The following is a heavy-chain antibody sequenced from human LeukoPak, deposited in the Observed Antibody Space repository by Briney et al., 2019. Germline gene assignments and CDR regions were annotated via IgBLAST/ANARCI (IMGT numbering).Heavy chain of an antibody. Sequence: SETLSLTCSVSGYSTTSDDYWGWIRLPPGKGLEWIASIYHSGTTFYNPSLKSRVAISLDTSKNQFSLRLNSVAAADTAVYYCARLGIAAAGSYYFDYWGQGTLVTVSS. CDR1: GYSTTSDDY. D-gene: IGHD6-13*01. CDR3: ARLGIAAAGSYYFDY. V-gene: IGHV4-38-2*01. CDR2: IYHSGTT. J-gene: IGHJ4*02.